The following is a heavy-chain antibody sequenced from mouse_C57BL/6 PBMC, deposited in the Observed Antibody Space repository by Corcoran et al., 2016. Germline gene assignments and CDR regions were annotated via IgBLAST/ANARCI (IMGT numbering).Heavy chain of an antibody. CDR1: GYTFTDYY. CDR3: ARVTDAMDY. J-gene: IGHJ4*01. V-gene: IGHV1-19*01. CDR2: INPYNGGT. Sequence: EVQLQQSGPVLVKPGASVKMSCKASGYTFTDYYMNWVKQSHGKSLEWIGVINPYNGGTSYNQKFKGKATLTVDKSSSTAYMELNSLTSEDSVVYYCARVTDAMDYWGQGTSVTVSS.